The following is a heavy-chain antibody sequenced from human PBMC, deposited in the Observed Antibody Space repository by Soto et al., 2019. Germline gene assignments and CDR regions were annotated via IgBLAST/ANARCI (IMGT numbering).Heavy chain of an antibody. CDR1: GGSVSSGSYY. CDR2: IYYSGST. D-gene: IGHD3-16*02. Sequence: SETLSLTCTVSGGSVSSGSYYWSWIRQPPGKGLEWIGYIYYSGSTNYNPSLKSRVTISVDKSKNQFSLKLSSVTAADTAVYYCARRLSTLSPLDYWGQGPLVTVSS. V-gene: IGHV4-61*01. CDR3: ARRLSTLSPLDY. J-gene: IGHJ4*02.